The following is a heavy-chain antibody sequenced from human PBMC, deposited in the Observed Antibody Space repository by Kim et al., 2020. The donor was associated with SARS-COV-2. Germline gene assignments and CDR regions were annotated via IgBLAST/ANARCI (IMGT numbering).Heavy chain of an antibody. Sequence: GGSLRLSCAASGFTFDDYAMHWVRQAPGKGLEWVSGISWNSGSIGYADSVKGRFTISRDNAKNSLYLQMNSLRAEDTALYYCAKDGRIAVDGPASHFDYWGQGTLVTVSS. CDR3: AKDGRIAVDGPASHFDY. V-gene: IGHV3-9*01. CDR1: GFTFDDYA. D-gene: IGHD6-19*01. CDR2: ISWNSGSI. J-gene: IGHJ4*02.